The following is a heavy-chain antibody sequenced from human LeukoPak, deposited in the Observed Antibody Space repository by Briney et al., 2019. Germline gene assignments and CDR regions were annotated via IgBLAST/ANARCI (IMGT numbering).Heavy chain of an antibody. V-gene: IGHV4-39*01. J-gene: IGHJ3*02. CDR3: ARRSIVAGAFDI. Sequence: SETLSLTCTVSGGSISSSNYYWGWIRQPPGKELEWIGSIYYSGSTYYSPSLKSRVTISVATSKNQFSLKMSSVTAADTAVHYCARRSIVAGAFDIWGQGTVVTVSS. CDR1: GGSISSSNYY. D-gene: IGHD2-15*01. CDR2: IYYSGST.